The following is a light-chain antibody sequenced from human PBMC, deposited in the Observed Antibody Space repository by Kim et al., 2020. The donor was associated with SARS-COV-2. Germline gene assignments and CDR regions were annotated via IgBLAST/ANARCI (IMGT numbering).Light chain of an antibody. J-gene: IGLJ1*01. V-gene: IGLV2-14*03. CDR3: CSYTRGTTV. CDR1: SSDVGGHNY. CDR2: DVN. Sequence: QSALTQPASVSESPGQSITISCTGISSDVGGHNYVSWYQQYPGKAPKLVIYDVNNRSSGISNRFSGSKSGNTASLTISTLQSDDEADYYCCSYTRGTTVFGTGTKVTVL.